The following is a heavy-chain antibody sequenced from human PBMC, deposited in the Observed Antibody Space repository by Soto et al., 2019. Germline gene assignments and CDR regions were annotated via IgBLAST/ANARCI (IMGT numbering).Heavy chain of an antibody. Sequence: GESLKISCAASGFTFSSYSMNWVRQAPGKGLEWVSSISSSSSYIYYADSVKGRFTISRDNAKNSLYLQMNSLRAEDTAVYYCARDSQSITIFGVADYWGQGTLVTVSS. D-gene: IGHD3-3*01. CDR2: ISSSSSYI. CDR1: GFTFSSYS. CDR3: ARDSQSITIFGVADY. J-gene: IGHJ4*02. V-gene: IGHV3-21*01.